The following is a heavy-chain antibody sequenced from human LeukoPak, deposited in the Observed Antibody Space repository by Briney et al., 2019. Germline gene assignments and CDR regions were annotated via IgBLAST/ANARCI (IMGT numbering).Heavy chain of an antibody. D-gene: IGHD4-17*01. CDR2: INHSGST. V-gene: IGHV4-34*01. J-gene: IGHJ5*02. CDR3: ARGRTHDYGDSNWFDP. Sequence: SETLSLTCAVYGGFFSGYYWSWIRQPPGKGLEWNGEINHSGSTNYNPSLKSRVTISVDTSKNQFSLKLSSVTAADTAVYYCARGRTHDYGDSNWFDPWGQGTLVTVSS. CDR1: GGFFSGYY.